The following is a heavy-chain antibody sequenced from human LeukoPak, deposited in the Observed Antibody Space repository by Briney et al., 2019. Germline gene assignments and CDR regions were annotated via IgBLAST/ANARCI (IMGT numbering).Heavy chain of an antibody. CDR2: INPNSGGT. V-gene: IGHV1-2*02. Sequence: ASVKVSCKASGGTFSSYAISWVRQAPGQGLEWMGWINPNSGGTNYAQKFQGRVTMTRDTSISTAYMELGRLRSDDTAVYYCARVEWDYYGSGSYYPEREYWGQGTLVTVSS. D-gene: IGHD3-10*01. CDR1: GGTFSSYA. J-gene: IGHJ4*02. CDR3: ARVEWDYYGSGSYYPEREY.